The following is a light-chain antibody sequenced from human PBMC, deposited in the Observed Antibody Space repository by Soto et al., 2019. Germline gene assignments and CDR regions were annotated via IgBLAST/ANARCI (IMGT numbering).Light chain of an antibody. CDR1: SSNIGAGYD. Sequence: QSVLTRPPSVSGAPGQRVTISCTGSSSNIGAGYDVHWYQQLPGTAPKLLIYGNSNRPSGVPDRFSGSKSGTSASLAITGLQAEDEADYYCQSYDSSLSGSVVFGGGTTLTVL. CDR2: GNS. J-gene: IGLJ2*01. CDR3: QSYDSSLSGSVV. V-gene: IGLV1-40*01.